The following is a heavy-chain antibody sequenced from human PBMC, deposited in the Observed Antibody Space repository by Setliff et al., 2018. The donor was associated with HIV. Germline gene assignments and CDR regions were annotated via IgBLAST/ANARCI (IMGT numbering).Heavy chain of an antibody. CDR3: ARVARYSYGSFES. V-gene: IGHV4-34*01. D-gene: IGHD5-18*01. J-gene: IGHJ4*02. CDR2: IDYSGSP. CDR1: GGSFSGYH. Sequence: TSETLSLTCAVYGGSFSGYHWSWIRQPPGKGLEWIGEIDYSGSPNYNPSLKSRVTISIDTSKKQFSLRLTSVTAADTAVYYCARVARYSYGSFESWGQGTLVTVSS.